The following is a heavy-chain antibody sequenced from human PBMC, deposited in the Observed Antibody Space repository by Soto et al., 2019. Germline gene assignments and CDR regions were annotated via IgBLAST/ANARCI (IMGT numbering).Heavy chain of an antibody. V-gene: IGHV4-59*01. Sequence: SETLSLTCTVSGGSISSYYWSWIRQPPGKGLEWIGNIYFGGGTKYNPSLKSRVTISLDTSKNQFSLRLTSVTAADTAVYFFAALEWAATAPDYFAYWGQGTLVTVSS. D-gene: IGHD1-26*01. J-gene: IGHJ4*02. CDR2: IYFGGGT. CDR3: AALEWAATAPDYFAY. CDR1: GGSISSYY.